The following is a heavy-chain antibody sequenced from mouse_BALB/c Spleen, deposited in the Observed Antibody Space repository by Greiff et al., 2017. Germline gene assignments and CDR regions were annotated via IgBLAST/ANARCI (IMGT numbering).Heavy chain of an antibody. Sequence: VQLQQPGAELVRPGASVKLSCKASGYTFTSYWINWVKQRPGQGLEWIGNIYPSDSYTNYNQKFKDKATLTVDKSSSTAYMQLSSPTSEDSAVYYVTRDGGTYAMDYWGQGTSVTVSS. CDR2: IYPSDSYT. D-gene: IGHD2-14*01. CDR1: GYTFTSYW. V-gene: IGHV1-69*02. CDR3: TRDGGTYAMDY. J-gene: IGHJ4*01.